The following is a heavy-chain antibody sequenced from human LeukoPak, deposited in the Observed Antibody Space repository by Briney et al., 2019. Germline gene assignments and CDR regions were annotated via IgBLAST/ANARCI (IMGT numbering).Heavy chain of an antibody. Sequence: SETLSLTCAVYGGSFSDYYWSWIRQPPGKGLEWIGEINHSGSTNYNPSLKSRVTISVDTSKNQFSLKLSSVTAADTAVYYCARELRYYDSSGYNYFDYWGQGTLVTVSS. CDR2: INHSGST. CDR3: ARELRYYDSSGYNYFDY. V-gene: IGHV4-34*01. CDR1: GGSFSDYY. D-gene: IGHD3-22*01. J-gene: IGHJ4*02.